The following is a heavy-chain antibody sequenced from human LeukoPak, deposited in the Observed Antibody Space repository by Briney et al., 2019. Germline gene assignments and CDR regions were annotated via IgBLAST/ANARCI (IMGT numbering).Heavy chain of an antibody. V-gene: IGHV4-34*01. CDR2: INHSGST. CDR3: ASGRYSSSWYVSRHHEYFQH. J-gene: IGHJ1*01. D-gene: IGHD6-13*01. Sequence: SETLSLTCAVYGGSFSGYYWSWIRQPPGKGLEWIGEINHSGSTNYNPSLRGRVTISVDTSKNQFSLKLSSVTAADTAVYYCASGRYSSSWYVSRHHEYFQHWGQGTLVTVSS. CDR1: GGSFSGYY.